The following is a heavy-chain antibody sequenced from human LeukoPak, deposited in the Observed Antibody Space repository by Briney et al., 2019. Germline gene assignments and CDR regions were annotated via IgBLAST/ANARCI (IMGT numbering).Heavy chain of an antibody. CDR2: ISGGGGTT. CDR3: ANDGTSGNYYGSDY. CDR1: GFTFSIYG. J-gene: IGHJ4*02. V-gene: IGHV3-23*01. Sequence: GGSLRLSCAASGFTFSIYGMTWVRQAPGKGLEWVSAISGGGGTTYYADSVKGRFTISRDNSKNTLYLQMTSLRAEDTAVYYRANDGTSGNYYGSDYWGQGTLVTVSS. D-gene: IGHD3-10*01.